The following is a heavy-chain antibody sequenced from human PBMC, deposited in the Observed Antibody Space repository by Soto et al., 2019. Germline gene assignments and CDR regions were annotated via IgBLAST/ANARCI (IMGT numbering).Heavy chain of an antibody. V-gene: IGHV3-30-3*01. D-gene: IGHD5-18*01. CDR2: ISYDGSNK. CDR3: SRVKGRGYSYGYGLDGMDV. Sequence: GSLRLSCAASGFTFSSYAMHWVRQAPGKGLEWVAVISYDGSNKYYADSVKGRFTISRDNSKNTLYLQMNSLRAEDTAVYYCSRVKGRGYSYGYGLDGMDVWGQGTTVTVSS. CDR1: GFTFSSYA. J-gene: IGHJ6*02.